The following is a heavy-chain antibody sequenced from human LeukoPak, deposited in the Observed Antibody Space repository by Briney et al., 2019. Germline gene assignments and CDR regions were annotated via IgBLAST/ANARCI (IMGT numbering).Heavy chain of an antibody. D-gene: IGHD5-12*01. J-gene: IGHJ4*02. V-gene: IGHV1-46*01. CDR2: INPSGGST. Sequence: ASVKVSCKASGYTFTRYYMHWVRQAPGQGLEWMGIINPSGGSTSYAQKFQGRVTMTRDMSTSTVYMELSSLRSEDTAVYYCARDPERVATILPYFDYWGQGTLATVSS. CDR3: ARDPERVATILPYFDY. CDR1: GYTFTRYY.